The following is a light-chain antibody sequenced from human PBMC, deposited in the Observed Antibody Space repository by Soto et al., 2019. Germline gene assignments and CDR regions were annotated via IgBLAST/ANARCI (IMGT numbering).Light chain of an antibody. CDR3: LSFDSSLSVV. CDR1: SSNIGAGYD. V-gene: IGLV1-40*01. Sequence: QSALTQPPSVSGAPGQRVTISCTGSSSNIGAGYDVHWYQQRPGRAPKLLIYGNTKRPSGVPDRFSGSKSGTSASLAITGLQAEDEADYYCLSFDSSLSVVFGGGTKVTVL. J-gene: IGLJ2*01. CDR2: GNT.